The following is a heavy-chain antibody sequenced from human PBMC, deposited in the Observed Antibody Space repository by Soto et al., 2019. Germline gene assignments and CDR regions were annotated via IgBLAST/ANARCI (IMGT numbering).Heavy chain of an antibody. CDR2: INPNGGRT. Sequence: QVQLVQSGAEVKRPGASVKVSCKASGYTFTTYYMHWVRQAPGQGLEWLGIINPNGGRTTYAQKFPGRVNMSMDTSVSTVYLELSSLGAEDTAVYYCARAGYCSGGTCFHGNCDYWGQGTLVTVAA. CDR1: GYTFTTYY. V-gene: IGHV1-46*01. J-gene: IGHJ4*02. D-gene: IGHD2-15*01. CDR3: ARAGYCSGGTCFHGNCDY.